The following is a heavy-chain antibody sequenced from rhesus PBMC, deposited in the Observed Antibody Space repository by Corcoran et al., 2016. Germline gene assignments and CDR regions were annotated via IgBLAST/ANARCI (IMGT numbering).Heavy chain of an antibody. D-gene: IGHD6-31*01. V-gene: IGHV4-173*01. Sequence: QLQLQESGPGLVKPSETLSLTCAVSGGSLRSNCWSWIRQPPGKGLEWIGRISGSDGRTSYTPPLKSRVPISPATSKNQLSLKLISVTAANTALYYCARHERGLATVFDYWGQGVLFTVSS. CDR3: ARHERGLATVFDY. CDR1: GGSLRSNC. CDR2: ISGSDGRT. J-gene: IGHJ4*01.